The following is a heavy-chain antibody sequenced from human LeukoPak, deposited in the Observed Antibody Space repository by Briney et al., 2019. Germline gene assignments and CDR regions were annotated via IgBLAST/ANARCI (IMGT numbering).Heavy chain of an antibody. CDR3: AIQGSYYYDSSGYALGY. D-gene: IGHD3-22*01. V-gene: IGHV5-51*01. J-gene: IGHJ4*02. CDR2: IYPGDSDT. Sequence: GESLKISCKGSGYSFTSYWIGWVRQMPGKGLEWMGIIYPGDSDTRYSPSFQGQVTISADKSISTAYLQWSSLKASDTAMYYCAIQGSYYYDSSGYALGYWGQGTLVTVSS. CDR1: GYSFTSYW.